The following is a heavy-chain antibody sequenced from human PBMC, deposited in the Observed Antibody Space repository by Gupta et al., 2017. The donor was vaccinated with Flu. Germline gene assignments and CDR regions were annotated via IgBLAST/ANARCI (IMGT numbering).Heavy chain of an antibody. Sequence: RQRPGQCLQWRGCMSYTGSADYNPSVRSRLVISGDTSKTQFSLKMSSVTAADTAIYYCAGDHLVGTGLLAFDIWGQGTMVTVSS. CDR3: AGDHLVGTGLLAFDI. V-gene: IGHV4-31*02. J-gene: IGHJ3*02. D-gene: IGHD1-26*01. CDR2: MSYTGSA.